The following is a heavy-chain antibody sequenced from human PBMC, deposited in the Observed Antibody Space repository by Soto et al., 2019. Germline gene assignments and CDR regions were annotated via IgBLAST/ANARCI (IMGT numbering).Heavy chain of an antibody. CDR3: ASAEGSSSSWVLFAP. CDR2: IYYRGST. V-gene: IGHV4-31*03. D-gene: IGHD3-22*01. CDR1: GGSISSGAYF. J-gene: IGHJ5*02. Sequence: QVQLQESGPGLVKPSQTLSLTCTVAGGSISSGAYFWSWIRQHPGRVLEWLGSIYYRGSTYYNPSLKSRLTISVDSSKTPFSLNLTSVTAADTVGSYCASAEGSSSSWVLFAPWGPGTLVTVSS.